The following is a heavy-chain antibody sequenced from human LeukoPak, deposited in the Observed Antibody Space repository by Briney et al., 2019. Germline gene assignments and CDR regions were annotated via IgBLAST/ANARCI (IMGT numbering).Heavy chain of an antibody. CDR2: IIPIFGTA. V-gene: IGHV1-69*13. D-gene: IGHD3-10*01. CDR3: ARDGYYDSGSYSPVHNWFDP. Sequence: ASVKVSCKASGGTFSSYAISWVRQAPGQGLEWMGGIIPIFGTANYAQKFQGRVTITADESTSTAYMELSSLRSEDTAVYYCARDGYYDSGSYSPVHNWFDPWGQGTLVTVSS. CDR1: GGTFSSYA. J-gene: IGHJ5*02.